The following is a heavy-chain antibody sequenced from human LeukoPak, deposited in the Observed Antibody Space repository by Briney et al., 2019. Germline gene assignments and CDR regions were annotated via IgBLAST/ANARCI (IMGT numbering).Heavy chain of an antibody. J-gene: IGHJ4*02. Sequence: PSETLSLTCGVSGGSVSSTNWWPWIRQPPGKGLEWIGEVHLDGRTNFNPSLKSRLTMSVDLSENHVSLKLTSVTAADTAVYYCAREGGFYRPLDYSGQGFWSPSPQ. CDR2: VHLDGRT. CDR1: GGSVSSTNW. D-gene: IGHD6-25*01. V-gene: IGHV4-4*02. CDR3: AREGGFYRPLDY.